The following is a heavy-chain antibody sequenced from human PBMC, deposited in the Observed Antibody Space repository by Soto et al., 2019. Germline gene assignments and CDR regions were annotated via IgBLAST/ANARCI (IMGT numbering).Heavy chain of an antibody. J-gene: IGHJ4*02. CDR1: GNTFTYRY. Sequence: QMQLVQSGAEVKKTGSSVTVSCKALGNTFTYRYLHWVRQAPGQALEWMGWITPFSGDVHYAQKFQEKVPITRERSINTASMQMSSLRSEDTAMYFCASGGAGSGPFTWELPDHWGQGTLVTVSS. CDR3: ASGGAGSGPFTWELPDH. V-gene: IGHV1-45*02. CDR2: ITPFSGDV. D-gene: IGHD1-26*01.